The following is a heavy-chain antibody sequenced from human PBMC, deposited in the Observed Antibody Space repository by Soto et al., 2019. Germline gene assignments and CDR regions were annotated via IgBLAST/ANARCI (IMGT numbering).Heavy chain of an antibody. CDR1: GGTFRSYA. D-gene: IGHD2-15*01. J-gene: IGHJ5*02. CDR3: ARDGGHRSGGSCFHPFET. V-gene: IGHV1-69*12. Sequence: QVQRVQSGAAVKKPGSSVKVSCKASGGTFRSYAISWVRQAPGQGLEWMGGSIPIFGTANYAQKFQGIVTITADEATSTAYMELSSLRAEDTGVYYCARDGGHRSGGSCFHPFETWGQGTLVTVAS. CDR2: SIPIFGTA.